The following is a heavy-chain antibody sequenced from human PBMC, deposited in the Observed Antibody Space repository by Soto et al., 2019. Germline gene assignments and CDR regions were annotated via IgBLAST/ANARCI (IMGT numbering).Heavy chain of an antibody. CDR3: ARDRVPQLGYYGMDV. D-gene: IGHD2-2*01. V-gene: IGHV3-74*01. CDR2: INTDESSR. CDR1: VLIFNSYW. J-gene: IGHJ6*02. Sequence: GGSLRLSCAASVLIFNSYWMHWVRQAPGKGLVWVSRINTDESSRSYADSVKGRFTISRDNAKNTLYLQMSSLRAEDTAVYFCARDRVPQLGYYGMDVWGQGTTVTVSS.